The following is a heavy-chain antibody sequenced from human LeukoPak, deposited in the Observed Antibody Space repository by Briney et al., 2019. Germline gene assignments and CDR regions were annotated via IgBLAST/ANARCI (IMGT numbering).Heavy chain of an antibody. CDR2: IYYSGST. CDR1: GDSISSYY. V-gene: IGHV4-59*01. D-gene: IGHD4/OR15-4a*01. CDR3: ASTNRLSFDY. Sequence: PSETLSLSCTVSGDSISSYYWCWIRPPPGEALEWIGPIYYSGSTNYNPSLQSRVTISVDTSKNQFSLKLSSVTAADTASYYCASTNRLSFDYWGQGTLVTVSS. J-gene: IGHJ4*02.